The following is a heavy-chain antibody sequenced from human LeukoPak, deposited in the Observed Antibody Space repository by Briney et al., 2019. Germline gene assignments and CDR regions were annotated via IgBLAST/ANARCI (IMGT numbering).Heavy chain of an antibody. D-gene: IGHD3-22*01. CDR2: ISSSGNTI. CDR3: ARVSDSSGDY. Sequence: GGSLRLSCAASGFSSSDYYMSWTRQPPGKGLGWVSYISSSGNTIYYADSVKGRFTISRDNAKNSLYLQMNSLRAEDTAVYYCARVSDSSGDYWGQGTLVTVSS. CDR1: GFSSSDYY. V-gene: IGHV3-11*04. J-gene: IGHJ4*02.